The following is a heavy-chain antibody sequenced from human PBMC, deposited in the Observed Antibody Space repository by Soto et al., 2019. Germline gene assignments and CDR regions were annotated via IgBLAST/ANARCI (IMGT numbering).Heavy chain of an antibody. CDR1: GFSLSTSGVG. D-gene: IGHD5-18*01. J-gene: IGHJ4*02. Sequence: QITLKESGPTLVKPTQTLTLTCTFSGFSLSTSGVGVGWIRQPPGKALERLALIYWDDDKRYSPSLKSRLTSTKDTSKNQVVLTMTNMDPVDTATYYCAQRLNLRSEYSYGPYSEYWGQGTLVTVSS. CDR2: IYWDDDK. CDR3: AQRLNLRSEYSYGPYSEY. V-gene: IGHV2-5*02.